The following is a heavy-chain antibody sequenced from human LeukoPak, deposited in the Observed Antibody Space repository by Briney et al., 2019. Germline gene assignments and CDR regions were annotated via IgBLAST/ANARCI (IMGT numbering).Heavy chain of an antibody. J-gene: IGHJ4*02. V-gene: IGHV1-69*04. CDR3: ARDTAMVSPRLYYFDY. D-gene: IGHD5-18*01. CDR1: GGTFSSYA. Sequence: ASVKVSCKASGGTFSSYAISWVRQAPGQGLEWMGRIIPILGIANYAQKFQGRVTITADKSTSTAYMELSSLRSEDTAVYYCARDTAMVSPRLYYFDYWGQGTLVTVSS. CDR2: IIPILGIA.